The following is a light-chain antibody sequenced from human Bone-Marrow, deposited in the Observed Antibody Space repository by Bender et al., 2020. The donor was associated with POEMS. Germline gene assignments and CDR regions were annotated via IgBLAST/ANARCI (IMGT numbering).Light chain of an antibody. CDR3: QSYDTTVRGVI. V-gene: IGLV1-40*01. CDR2: GNN. J-gene: IGLJ2*01. Sequence: QSVLTQPPSASGTPGQSVIISCSGTDSNFGGNNVNWYQQLPGTAPKLLIYGNNIRPSGVPDRFSGSKSGTSASLAITGLQAEDEADYYCQSYDTTVRGVILGGGTKLSVL. CDR1: DSNFGGNN.